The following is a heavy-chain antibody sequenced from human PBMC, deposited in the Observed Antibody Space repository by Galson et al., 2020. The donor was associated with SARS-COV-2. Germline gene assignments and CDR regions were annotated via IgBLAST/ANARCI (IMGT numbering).Heavy chain of an antibody. J-gene: IGHJ6*02. CDR3: ARGGRAYWNCDDGRGD. Sequence: TGGSLRLSCTASGFTVSNNYMCWVRQAPGKGLEWVSGIYSVGTTYYADSVKGRFTISGDNTKNTLHRQMNSLRAEDTAVYYCARGGRAYWNCDDGRGDWGQGATVTVCS. CDR1: GFTVSNNY. CDR2: IYSVGTT. V-gene: IGHV3-66*01. D-gene: IGHD1-7*01.